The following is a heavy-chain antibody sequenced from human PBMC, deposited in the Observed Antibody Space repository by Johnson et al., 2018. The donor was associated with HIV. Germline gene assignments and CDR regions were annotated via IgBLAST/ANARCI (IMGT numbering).Heavy chain of an antibody. Sequence: EVQLVESGGGLVQPGGSLRLSCAASEFTFDDYGMSWVRQAPGKGLEWVSVIYGGGSGGSTYYVDSVKGRFTISRDNSKNSLYLQMNSLRAEDTALYYCAKGGYSGSYFGFDIWGQGTMVTVSS. J-gene: IGHJ3*02. CDR3: AKGGYSGSYFGFDI. D-gene: IGHD1-26*01. V-gene: IGHV3-43*02. CDR2: IYGGGSGGST. CDR1: EFTFDDYG.